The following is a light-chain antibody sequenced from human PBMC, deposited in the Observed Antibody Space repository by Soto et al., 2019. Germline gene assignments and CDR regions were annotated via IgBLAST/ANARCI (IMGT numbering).Light chain of an antibody. CDR2: YVD. J-gene: IGLJ1*01. V-gene: IGLV2-14*03. CDR3: CSYADGSIYF. Sequence: QSVLTQPASVSGSPGQSINISCTGTSRDVGAYVYVSWYLQYPDKAPQLLIYYVDHRPSGVSSRFSGSKSGNTASLTISGLQAEDEGDYYCCSYADGSIYFFGTGTKVTVL. CDR1: SRDVGAYVY.